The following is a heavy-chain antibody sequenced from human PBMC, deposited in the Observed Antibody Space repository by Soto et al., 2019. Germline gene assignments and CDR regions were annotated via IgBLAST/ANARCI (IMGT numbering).Heavy chain of an antibody. CDR2: ISVSGGST. CDR3: AKDGYSITRNKPLDY. J-gene: IGHJ4*02. D-gene: IGHD2-2*01. V-gene: IGHV3-23*01. CDR1: GFTFSSYA. Sequence: GSLRLSCASSGFTFSSYAMIWVLQAPVKGLEWVSAISVSGGSTYYADSVKGRFTISRDNSKNTLYLQMNSLRAEDAAVYYCAKDGYSITRNKPLDYWGQGTLVTVSS.